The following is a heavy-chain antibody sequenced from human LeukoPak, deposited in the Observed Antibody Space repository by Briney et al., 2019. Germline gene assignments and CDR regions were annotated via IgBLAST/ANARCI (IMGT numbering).Heavy chain of an antibody. V-gene: IGHV1-46*01. Sequence: ASVKGSCKVSGYTLTELSIHWVRQAPGQGLKWMGIINPSGGSTNYAQKFQGRVTMTRNTSISTAYMELSSLRSEDTAVYYCARGTMFAAWPRGYFDWLSKPHTQHAFDIWGQGTMVTVSS. CDR2: INPSGGST. D-gene: IGHD3-9*01. J-gene: IGHJ3*02. CDR1: GYTLTELS. CDR3: ARGTMFAAWPRGYFDWLSKPHTQHAFDI.